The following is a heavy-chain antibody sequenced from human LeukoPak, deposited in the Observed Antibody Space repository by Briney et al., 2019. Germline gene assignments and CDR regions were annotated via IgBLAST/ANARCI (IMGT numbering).Heavy chain of an antibody. V-gene: IGHV4-59*01. D-gene: IGHD3-22*01. Sequence: SETLSLTCTVSGGSISSYYWSWIRQPPGKGLEWIGYIYYSGSTNYNPSLKSRVTISVDTSKNQFSLKLSSVTAADTAVYYCARVGYDSSGYFDYWGQGTLVTVSS. CDR3: ARVGYDSSGYFDY. CDR1: GGSISSYY. J-gene: IGHJ4*02. CDR2: IYYSGST.